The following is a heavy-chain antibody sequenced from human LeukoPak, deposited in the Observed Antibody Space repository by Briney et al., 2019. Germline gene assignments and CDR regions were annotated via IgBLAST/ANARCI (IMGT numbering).Heavy chain of an antibody. CDR1: GFTFSSYA. V-gene: IGHV3-23*01. D-gene: IGHD3-10*01. CDR2: ISGSGGST. CDR3: AKVQLLWFGELFPYYFDY. J-gene: IGHJ4*02. Sequence: PGGSLRLSCAASGFTFSSYAMSWVRQAPGKGLEWVSAISGSGGSTYYADSVKGRFTISRDNPKNTLYLQMNSLRAEDTAVYYCAKVQLLWFGELFPYYFDYWGQGTLVTVSS.